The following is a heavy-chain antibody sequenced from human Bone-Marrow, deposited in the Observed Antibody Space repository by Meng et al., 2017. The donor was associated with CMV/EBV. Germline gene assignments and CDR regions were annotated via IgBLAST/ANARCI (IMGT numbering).Heavy chain of an antibody. Sequence: SETLSLTCTVSGGFISSYFWSWIRQPPGKGLEWIGEINHSGSTNYNPSLKSRVTISVDTSKNQFSLKLSSVTAADTAVYYCARSGGPLEGDYWGQGTLVTVSS. J-gene: IGHJ4*02. CDR1: GGFISSYF. D-gene: IGHD1-26*01. CDR3: ARSGGPLEGDY. CDR2: INHSGST. V-gene: IGHV4-34*01.